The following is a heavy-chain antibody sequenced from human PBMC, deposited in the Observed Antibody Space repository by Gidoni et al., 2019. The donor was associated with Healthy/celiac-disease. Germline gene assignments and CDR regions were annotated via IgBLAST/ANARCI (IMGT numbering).Heavy chain of an antibody. CDR2: IIPIFGTA. Sequence: QVPLVQSGGEVKKPGTSVTVSCKASGGTSSSYASRWVRQAPGQGLEWMGGIIPIFGTANYAQKFQGRVTITADESTSTAYMELSSLRSEDTAVYYCASNRKIVVVPAAITDYYGMDVWGQGTTVTVSS. CDR1: GGTSSSYA. CDR3: ASNRKIVVVPAAITDYYGMDV. J-gene: IGHJ6*02. D-gene: IGHD2-2*01. V-gene: IGHV1-69*01.